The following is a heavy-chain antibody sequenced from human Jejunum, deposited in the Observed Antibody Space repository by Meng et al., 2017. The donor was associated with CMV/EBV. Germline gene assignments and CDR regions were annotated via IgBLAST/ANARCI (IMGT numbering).Heavy chain of an antibody. CDR2: MNPNNGNT. J-gene: IGHJ6*02. D-gene: IGHD2-15*01. V-gene: IGHV1-8*01. Sequence: INRVRQAPGQGLEWMGWMNPNNGNTGYAQKFQGRFTMTWNTSISTAYMELSSLRSEDTAIYYCASHQQFCSGGSCYSLGYYYGMDVWGQGTTVTVSS. CDR3: ASHQQFCSGGSCYSLGYYYGMDV.